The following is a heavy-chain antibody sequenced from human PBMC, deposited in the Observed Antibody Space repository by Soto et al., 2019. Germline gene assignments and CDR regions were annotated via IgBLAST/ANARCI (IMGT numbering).Heavy chain of an antibody. D-gene: IGHD3-22*01. J-gene: IGHJ1*01. Sequence: QVQLQESGPGLVKPSQTLSLTCTVSGGSISSGGYYWSWIRQHPGKGLEWIGYIYYSGSTYYNPSXXXRXXISVATSKNQFSLKLSSVTAADTAVYYCAIYASSGSRGFQHWGQGTLVTVSS. CDR1: GGSISSGGYY. V-gene: IGHV4-31*03. CDR2: IYYSGST. CDR3: AIYASSGSRGFQH.